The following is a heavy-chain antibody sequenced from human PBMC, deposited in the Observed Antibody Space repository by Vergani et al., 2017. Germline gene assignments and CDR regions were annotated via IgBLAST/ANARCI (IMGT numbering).Heavy chain of an antibody. J-gene: IGHJ4*02. CDR2: ISSSSSYI. CDR3: ARDTSGWTGTFDY. CDR1: GFTFSSYS. Sequence: EVQLVESGGGLVKPGGSLRLSCAASGFTFSSYSMNWVRQAPGKGLEWVSSISSSSSYIYYADSVKGRFTISRDNAKNSLYLQMNSLRAEDTAVYYCARDTSGWTGTFDYWGQGTLVTVSS. V-gene: IGHV3-21*01. D-gene: IGHD6-19*01.